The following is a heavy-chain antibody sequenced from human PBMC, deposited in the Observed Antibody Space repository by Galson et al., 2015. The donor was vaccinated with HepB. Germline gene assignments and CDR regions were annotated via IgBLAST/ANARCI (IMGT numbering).Heavy chain of an antibody. J-gene: IGHJ3*02. CDR1: GFTFSSYS. D-gene: IGHD2-2*01. Sequence: SLRLSCAASGFTFSSYSMNWVRQAPGKGLEWVSYISSSSTIYYADSVKGRFTISRDNAKNSLYLQMNSLRDEDTAVYYCAREVVVVPAVFDAFDIWGQGTMVTVSS. CDR3: AREVVVVPAVFDAFDI. V-gene: IGHV3-48*02. CDR2: ISSSSTI.